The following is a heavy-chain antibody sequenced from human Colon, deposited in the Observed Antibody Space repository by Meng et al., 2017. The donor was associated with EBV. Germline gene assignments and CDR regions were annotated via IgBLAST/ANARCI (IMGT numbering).Heavy chain of an antibody. J-gene: IGHJ5*02. CDR1: GDSVATGRYY. Sequence: QLQLQESGPGLVKPSETLSLTCTVSGDSVATGRYYWSWIRQPPGKGLEWIAYIYYIGGTNYNPSLKSRLTISLDTSKNQFSLSLRSVTAADTAVYYCARVSSRSFNPWGQGTLVTVSS. V-gene: IGHV4-61*01. CDR2: IYYIGGT. CDR3: ARVSSRSFNP.